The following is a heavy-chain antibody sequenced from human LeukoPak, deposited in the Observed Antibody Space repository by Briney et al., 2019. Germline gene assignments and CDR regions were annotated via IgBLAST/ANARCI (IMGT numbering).Heavy chain of an antibody. CDR1: GYTFTNYY. CDR3: ARSAYSSPRGGFDP. V-gene: IGHV1-46*01. Sequence: GASVKVSCKASGYTFTNYYIHWVRQAPGQGLEWMGIINPSGGSTSYAQNFQGRVTITRDMSTSTVYMELSSLRSEDTAVYYCARSAYSSPRGGFDPWGQGTLVTVSS. D-gene: IGHD6-13*01. J-gene: IGHJ5*02. CDR2: INPSGGST.